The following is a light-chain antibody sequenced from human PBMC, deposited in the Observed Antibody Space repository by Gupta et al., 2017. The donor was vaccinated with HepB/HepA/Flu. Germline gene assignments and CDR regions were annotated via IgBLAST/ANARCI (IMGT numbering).Light chain of an antibody. CDR1: SPTIGSNF. Sequence: QSVLTQPSSLSGTPAPWATLSSSGSSPTIGSNFVCWYQQLPRAAPHLFINRNNQRSSVVPGRFSGSESGTSAALAISGRRSEEEADYYCAACDDSLSGVVFGGGTKLTVL. J-gene: IGLJ2*01. CDR2: RNN. CDR3: AACDDSLSGVV. V-gene: IGLV1-47*01.